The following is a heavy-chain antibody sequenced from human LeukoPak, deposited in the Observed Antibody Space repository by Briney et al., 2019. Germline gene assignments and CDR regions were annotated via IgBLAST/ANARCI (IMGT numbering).Heavy chain of an antibody. J-gene: IGHJ3*02. CDR2: ISGSGGST. V-gene: IGHV3-23*01. D-gene: IGHD5-12*01. CDR3: ARDGGYSGYDFAFDI. CDR1: GFTFSSYA. Sequence: GGSLRLSCAASGFTFSSYAVSWVRQAPGKGLEWVSAISGSGGSTYYADSVKGRFTISRDNSKNTLYLQMNSLRAEDTAVYYCARDGGYSGYDFAFDIWGQGTMVTVSS.